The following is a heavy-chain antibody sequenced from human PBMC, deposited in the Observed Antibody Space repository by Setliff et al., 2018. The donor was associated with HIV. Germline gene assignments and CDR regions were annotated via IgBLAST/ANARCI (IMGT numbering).Heavy chain of an antibody. J-gene: IGHJ5*02. V-gene: IGHV4-61*08. Sequence: SETLSLTCAVSGGSISRGGYYWNWIRLQPGKGLEWIGHIYTSGSTNYNPSLKSRVTMSVDTSKNQFSLKLNSVTAADTAMYYCARALIVVVPAAIPMGSWFDPWGQGTLVTVSS. CDR2: IYTSGST. CDR1: GGSISRGGYY. CDR3: ARALIVVVPAAIPMGSWFDP. D-gene: IGHD2-2*01.